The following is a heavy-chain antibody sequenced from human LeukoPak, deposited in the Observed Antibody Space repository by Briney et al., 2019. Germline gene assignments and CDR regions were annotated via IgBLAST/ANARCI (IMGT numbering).Heavy chain of an antibody. Sequence: GGSLRLSCAASGFTFDNYVMHWVRLVPGKGLECVSSITPNSGGVGYAASVKGRFTIFRDNSKNTVYLQMNSLRVEDTAVYYCAKSLYGGCDYWGQGTVVTVSS. CDR3: AKSLYGGCDY. D-gene: IGHD3-16*02. CDR1: GFTFDNYV. CDR2: ITPNSGGV. V-gene: IGHV3-9*01. J-gene: IGHJ4*02.